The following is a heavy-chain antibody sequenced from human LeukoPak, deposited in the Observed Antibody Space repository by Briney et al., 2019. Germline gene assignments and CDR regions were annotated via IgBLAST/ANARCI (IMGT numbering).Heavy chain of an antibody. Sequence: SVKVSCKASGGTFSSYAISWVRQAPGQGLEWMGGIIPIFGTANYAQKFQGRVTITADESTSTAYMELSSLRSEDTAVYYCARILEKVGWVYDAFDIWGQGTMVTVSS. CDR1: GGTFSSYA. D-gene: IGHD6-19*01. CDR3: ARILEKVGWVYDAFDI. CDR2: IIPIFGTA. V-gene: IGHV1-69*13. J-gene: IGHJ3*02.